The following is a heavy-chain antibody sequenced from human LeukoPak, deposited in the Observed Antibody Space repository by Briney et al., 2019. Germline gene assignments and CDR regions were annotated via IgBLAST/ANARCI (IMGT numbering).Heavy chain of an antibody. CDR1: GYTFTGYY. J-gene: IGHJ6*02. V-gene: IGHV1-69*13. CDR3: ARDQSSGAV. Sequence: SVKVSCKASGYTFTGYYMHWVRQAPGQGLEWMGGIIPIFGTANYAQKFQGRVTITADESTSTAYMELSSLRSEDTAVYYCARDQSSGAVWGQGTTVTVSS. CDR2: IIPIFGTA. D-gene: IGHD6-25*01.